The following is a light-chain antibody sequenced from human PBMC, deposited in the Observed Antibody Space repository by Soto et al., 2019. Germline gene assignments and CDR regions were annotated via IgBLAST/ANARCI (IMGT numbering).Light chain of an antibody. CDR3: NSYRSSSTRYV. CDR1: SSDVGGYNY. CDR2: DVS. V-gene: IGLV2-14*03. J-gene: IGLJ1*01. Sequence: QSVLTQAASVSGSPGQSITISCTGTSSDVGGYNYVSWYQQHPGRAPKLLIYDVSNRPSGVSNRFSGSKSGNTASLTISGLQAEDEADYYCNSYRSSSTRYVFGSGTKVTVL.